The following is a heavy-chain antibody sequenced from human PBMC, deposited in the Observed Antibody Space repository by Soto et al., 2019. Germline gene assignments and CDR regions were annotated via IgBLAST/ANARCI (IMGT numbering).Heavy chain of an antibody. V-gene: IGHV3-48*01. CDR2: ISSSSSTI. J-gene: IGHJ4*02. Sequence: GSLRLSCAASGFTFSSYSMNWVRQAPGKGLEWVSYISSSSSTIYYADSVKGRFTISRDNAKNSLYLQMNSLGAEDTAVYYCARASPYDTLTGYYPDWGQGTLVTVSS. CDR3: ARASPYDTLTGYYPD. CDR1: GFTFSSYS. D-gene: IGHD3-9*01.